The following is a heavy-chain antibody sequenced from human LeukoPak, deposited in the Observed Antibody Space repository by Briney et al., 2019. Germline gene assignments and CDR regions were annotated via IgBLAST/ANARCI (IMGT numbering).Heavy chain of an antibody. CDR2: ISSSSGYI. Sequence: GGSLRLSCAASGFTFSSYAMSWVRQAPGKGLEWVSSISSSSGYIYYADSVKGRFTISRDNAKNSLYLQKNSLRAEDTAVYYCARGAGYDFWSGSQHYYFDYWGQGTLVTVSS. CDR1: GFTFSSYA. CDR3: ARGAGYDFWSGSQHYYFDY. V-gene: IGHV3-21*01. J-gene: IGHJ4*02. D-gene: IGHD3-3*01.